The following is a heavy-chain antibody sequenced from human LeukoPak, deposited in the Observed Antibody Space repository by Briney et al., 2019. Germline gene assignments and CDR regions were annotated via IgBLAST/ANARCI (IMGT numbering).Heavy chain of an antibody. D-gene: IGHD7-27*01. CDR1: GGSISSYY. V-gene: IGHV4-59*01. Sequence: SETLSLTCTVSGGSISSYYWSWIRQPPGKGLEWIGYIYYSGSTSYSPSLKSRVTISADTSQNQFSLKLSSVTAADTAVYYCASRKLGNDYWGQGALVTVSS. CDR2: IYYSGST. J-gene: IGHJ4*02. CDR3: ASRKLGNDY.